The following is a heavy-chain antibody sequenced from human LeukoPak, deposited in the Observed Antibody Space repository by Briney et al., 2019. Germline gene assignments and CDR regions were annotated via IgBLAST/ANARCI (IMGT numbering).Heavy chain of an antibody. CDR3: ARGRNIAITMIVKNFDY. CDR2: IYHSGST. Sequence: SETLSLTCAVSGGSISSSNWWSWVHQPPGKGLEWIGEIYHSGSTNNNPSLKSRVTISVDTSKNQFSLKLSSVTAADTAVYYCARGRNIAITMIVKNFDYWGQGTLVTVSS. CDR1: GGSISSSNW. D-gene: IGHD3-22*01. J-gene: IGHJ4*02. V-gene: IGHV4-4*02.